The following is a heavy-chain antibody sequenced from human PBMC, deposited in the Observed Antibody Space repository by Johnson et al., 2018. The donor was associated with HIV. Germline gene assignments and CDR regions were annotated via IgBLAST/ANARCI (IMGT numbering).Heavy chain of an antibody. J-gene: IGHJ3*01. V-gene: IGHV3-30-3*01. Sequence: QMLLVESGGGVVQPGRSLRASCAASGFGFSSYAMHWVRQAPGKGLEWVAVISYDGSNKYYADSVKGRFTISRDNSKNTLYLQMNSLRAEDTAVYYCARGMGLSIGELSDAFHFWGLGTVVTVSS. CDR1: GFGFSSYA. CDR3: ARGMGLSIGELSDAFHF. CDR2: ISYDGSNK. D-gene: IGHD3-10*01.